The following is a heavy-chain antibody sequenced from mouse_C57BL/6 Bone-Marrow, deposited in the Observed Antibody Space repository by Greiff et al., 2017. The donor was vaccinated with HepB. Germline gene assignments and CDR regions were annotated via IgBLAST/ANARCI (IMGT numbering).Heavy chain of an antibody. CDR1: GFNIKDDY. CDR2: IDPENGDT. J-gene: IGHJ2*01. D-gene: IGHD2-5*01. V-gene: IGHV14-4*01. CDR3: TAYYSNYFDY. Sequence: VQLQQSGAELVRPGASVKLSCTASGFNIKDDYMHWVKQRPEQGLEWIGWIDPENGDTEYASKFQGTATITADTSSSTAYLPLSSLTSEDTAVYYCTAYYSNYFDYWGQGTTLTGSA.